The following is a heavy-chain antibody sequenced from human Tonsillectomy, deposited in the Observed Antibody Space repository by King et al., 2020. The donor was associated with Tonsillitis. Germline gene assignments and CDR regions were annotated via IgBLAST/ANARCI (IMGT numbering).Heavy chain of an antibody. CDR3: AKDYYDSSGYSIPHGMDV. CDR1: GFTFRSYA. V-gene: IGHV3-23*04. CDR2: ISGSGGST. D-gene: IGHD3-22*01. Sequence: VQLVESGGGLVQPGGSLRLSCAASGFTFRSYAMSWVRQAPGKGLEWVSVISGSGGSTYYADSVKGRFTISRDNSKNTLYLQMNSLRAEDTAVYYCAKDYYDSSGYSIPHGMDVWGQGTTVTVSS. J-gene: IGHJ6*02.